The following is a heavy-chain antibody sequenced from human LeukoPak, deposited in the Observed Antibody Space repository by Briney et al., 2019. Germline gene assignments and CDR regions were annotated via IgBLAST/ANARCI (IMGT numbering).Heavy chain of an antibody. J-gene: IGHJ4*02. D-gene: IGHD3-22*01. CDR3: SVMHRYYDGSGYWVR. V-gene: IGHV3-23*01. CDR1: GFTFTSYA. Sequence: VGSLRLSSEASGFTFTSYAMSCVPHAPRKGLEWVSGIRTNGGSTAYADSVKGRHTIYRDNTRNMLYMEMNSVRAEETAVYYCSVMHRYYDGSGYWVRWGQGTLVTVSS. CDR2: IRTNGGST.